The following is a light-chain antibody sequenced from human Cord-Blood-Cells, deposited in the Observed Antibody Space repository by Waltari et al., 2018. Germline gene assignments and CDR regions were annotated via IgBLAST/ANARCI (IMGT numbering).Light chain of an antibody. CDR1: QGISSW. CDR3: QQANSFPFT. CDR2: AAS. J-gene: IGKJ3*01. Sequence: DIQMTQSPSSVSASVGDRVTITCRASQGISSWLALYQQKPGKAPKLLIYAASSLQSGVPSRFSGSGSGTDFTLTISSLQPEDYATYYCQQANSFPFTFGPGTKVDIK. V-gene: IGKV1-12*01.